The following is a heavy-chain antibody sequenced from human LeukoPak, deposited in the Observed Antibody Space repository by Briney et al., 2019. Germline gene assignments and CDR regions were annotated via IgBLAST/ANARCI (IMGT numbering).Heavy chain of an antibody. J-gene: IGHJ4*02. CDR1: GGTFSSYI. CDR2: INPIFGTA. CDR3: AREEYCSGGSCYPRHHFDH. V-gene: IGHV1-69*05. D-gene: IGHD2-15*01. Sequence: GASVKVSCKASGGTFSSYIITWVRQAPGQGLEWMGGINPIFGTASYAQKFRGRVTFTTDESTSTAYTELTSLKAEDTAVYYCAREEYCSGGSCYPRHHFDHWGQGTLVTVSS.